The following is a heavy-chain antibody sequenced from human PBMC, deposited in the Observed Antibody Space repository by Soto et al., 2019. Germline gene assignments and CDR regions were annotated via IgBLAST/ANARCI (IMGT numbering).Heavy chain of an antibody. D-gene: IGHD5-12*01. V-gene: IGHV1-69*13. CDR2: IIPIFGTA. CDR1: GGTFSSYA. CDR3: ARPYSGYDHYYYYYGMDV. J-gene: IGHJ6*04. Sequence: ASVKVSCKASGGTFSSYAISWVRQAPGQGLEWMGGIIPIFGTANYAQKFQGRVTITADESTSTAYMELSSLRSEDTAVYYCARPYSGYDHYYYYYGMDVWGKGTTVPVSS.